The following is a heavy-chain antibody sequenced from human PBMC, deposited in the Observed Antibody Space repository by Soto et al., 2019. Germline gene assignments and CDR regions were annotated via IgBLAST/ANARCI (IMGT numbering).Heavy chain of an antibody. V-gene: IGHV3-74*01. CDR3: ARARSSGWPPYYFHY. J-gene: IGHJ4*02. D-gene: IGHD5-12*01. CDR1: GFTFSSYW. Sequence: GGSLRLSCAASGFTFSSYWMHWVRQAPGKGLVRVSLINNDGSITGDADSVKGRFFISRDNAKSTLYLQMDSLRADDTAVYYCARARSSGWPPYYFHYWGQGTLVTVSS. CDR2: INNDGSIT.